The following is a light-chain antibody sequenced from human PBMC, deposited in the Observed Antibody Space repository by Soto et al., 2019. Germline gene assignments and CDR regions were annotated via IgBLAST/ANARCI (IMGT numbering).Light chain of an antibody. V-gene: IGKV3-11*01. J-gene: IGKJ1*01. CDR1: QIVTSS. CDR2: EAS. CDR3: QQYQTWPRT. Sequence: EIVLTQSPATLSLSPGTGATLSCRASQIVTSSLAWYQQRPGQAPRLLIYEASTRATGVPARFSGSGSRTDFTLTISGLQSEDAAIYYCQQYQTWPRTFGQGTRVEVK.